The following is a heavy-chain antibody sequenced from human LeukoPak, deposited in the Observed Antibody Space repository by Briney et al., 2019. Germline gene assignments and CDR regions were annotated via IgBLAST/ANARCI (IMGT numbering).Heavy chain of an antibody. CDR3: ARVLVGVTRPGFDS. CDR2: INWNGGST. Sequence: GGSLRLSCAASGFTFDDYGMSLVRQAPGKGLEWASGINWNGGSTGYADSVKGRFTVSRDNAKNTLYLQMNSLRAEDTAVYYCARVLVGVTRPGFDSWGQGTLVTVSS. CDR1: GFTFDDYG. J-gene: IGHJ4*02. D-gene: IGHD1-26*01. V-gene: IGHV3-20*04.